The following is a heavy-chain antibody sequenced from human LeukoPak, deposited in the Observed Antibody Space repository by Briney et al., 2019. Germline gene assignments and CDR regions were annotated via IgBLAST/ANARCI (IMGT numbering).Heavy chain of an antibody. Sequence: SETLSLTCTVSGGSISSHYWSWIRQPPGKGLEWIGYIYYSGSTNYNPSLKSRVTISVDTSKNQFSLKLSSVTAADTAVYYCARALLPADYYYMDVWGKGTTVTVSS. CDR1: GGSISSHY. CDR3: ARALLPADYYYMDV. D-gene: IGHD2-15*01. CDR2: IYYSGST. J-gene: IGHJ6*03. V-gene: IGHV4-59*11.